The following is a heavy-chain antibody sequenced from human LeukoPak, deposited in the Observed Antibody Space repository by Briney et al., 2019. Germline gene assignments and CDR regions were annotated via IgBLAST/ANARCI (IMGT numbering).Heavy chain of an antibody. CDR1: GFTFSSYS. CDR2: ISSSSSYI. V-gene: IGHV3-21*04. J-gene: IGHJ4*02. D-gene: IGHD3-10*01. CDR3: AKDGIQDYYGSGSYTYFDC. Sequence: GGSLRLSCAASGFTFSSYSMNWVRQAPGKGLEWVSSISSSSSYIYYADSVKGRFTISRDNSKNTLYLQMNSLRAEDTAVYYCAKDGIQDYYGSGSYTYFDCWGQGTLVTVSS.